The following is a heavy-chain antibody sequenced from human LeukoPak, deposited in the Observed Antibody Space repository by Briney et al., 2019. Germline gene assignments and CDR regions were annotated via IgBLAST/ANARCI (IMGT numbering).Heavy chain of an antibody. CDR1: GYTFTGYY. D-gene: IGHD3-3*01. Sequence: ASVKVSCKASGYTFTGYYMHWVRQAPGQGLEWMGRINPNSGGTNYAQKFQGRVTMTRDTSISKAYMELSRLRSDDTAVYYCARVIFGDSNAIDYWGQGTLVTVS. CDR2: INPNSGGT. V-gene: IGHV1-2*06. J-gene: IGHJ4*02. CDR3: ARVIFGDSNAIDY.